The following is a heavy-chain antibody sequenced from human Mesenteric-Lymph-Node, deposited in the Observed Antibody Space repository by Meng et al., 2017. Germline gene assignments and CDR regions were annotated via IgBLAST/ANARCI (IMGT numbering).Heavy chain of an antibody. CDR2: INVGNGNT. D-gene: IGHD1-1*01. V-gene: IGHV1-3*01. Sequence: QVQLVQSGAEVKKPGASGKVSCKASGYCFISNAMHWVRQAPGQRPEWMGWINVGNGNTKYSEKFQGRVTITRDTSARNVYMELSSLTSEDTAVYYCARGTPTVDYWGQGTLVTVSS. CDR1: GYCFISNA. CDR3: ARGTPTVDY. J-gene: IGHJ4*02.